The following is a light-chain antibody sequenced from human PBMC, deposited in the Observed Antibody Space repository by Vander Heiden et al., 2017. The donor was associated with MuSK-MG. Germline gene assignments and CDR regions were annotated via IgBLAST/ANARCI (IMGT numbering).Light chain of an antibody. Sequence: DIQMTQSPSSLSASVGDRVTITCQASQDISNYLNWYQQKPGKAPKLLIYDASNLETGVPSRFSGSGSGTDFTFTIRSLQPEDIATYYCQQYDNLQWTFGQGTKVEIK. CDR2: DAS. CDR1: QDISNY. V-gene: IGKV1-33*01. CDR3: QQYDNLQWT. J-gene: IGKJ1*01.